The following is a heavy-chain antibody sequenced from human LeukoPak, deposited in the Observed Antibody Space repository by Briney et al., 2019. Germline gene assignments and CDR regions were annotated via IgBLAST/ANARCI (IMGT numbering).Heavy chain of an antibody. CDR1: GFTFSRYG. Sequence: GGSLRLSCAASGFTFSRYGVNWVRQAPGKGLEWISYISSSSRNIYYADCVKGRFTISRDNADNSLYLQMNSLRAEDTVVYYCARDHNWAFDLWGQGTMVTVSS. D-gene: IGHD1-20*01. J-gene: IGHJ3*01. CDR3: ARDHNWAFDL. V-gene: IGHV3-48*01. CDR2: ISSSSRNI.